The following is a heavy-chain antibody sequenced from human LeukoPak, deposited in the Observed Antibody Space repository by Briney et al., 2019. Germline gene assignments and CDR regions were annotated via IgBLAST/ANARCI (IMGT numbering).Heavy chain of an antibody. V-gene: IGHV3-23*01. CDR2: ISGNGGRT. CDR3: ARERAGICDSFDY. D-gene: IGHD3-10*01. J-gene: IGHJ4*02. CDR1: GFTFSSYG. Sequence: GASLRLSCAASGFTFSSYGMSWVRQAPGKGLEWVSVISGNGGRTYSADSVKGRFTISRDNSKNTVYLQMNSLRAEDTAVYYCARERAGICDSFDYWGQGTLVTVTS.